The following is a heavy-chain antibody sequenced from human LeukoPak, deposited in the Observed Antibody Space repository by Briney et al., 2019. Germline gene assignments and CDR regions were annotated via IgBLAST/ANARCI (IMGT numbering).Heavy chain of an antibody. D-gene: IGHD3-10*01. CDR1: GFTFSSYS. J-gene: IGHJ4*02. Sequence: GGSLRLSCAASGFTFSSYSMNWVRQAPGKGLEWVAVLSYDGSNEYYADSVKGRFTISRDNSKNTLYLQMNSLRVEDTAVYYCAGSWFYRDYFEYWGQGTLVTVSS. CDR3: AGSWFYRDYFEY. V-gene: IGHV3-30*03. CDR2: LSYDGSNE.